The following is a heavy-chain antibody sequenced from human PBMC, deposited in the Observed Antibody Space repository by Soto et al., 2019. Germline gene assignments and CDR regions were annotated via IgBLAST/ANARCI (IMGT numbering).Heavy chain of an antibody. J-gene: IGHJ4*02. CDR2: IYWDDDK. Sequence: QITLKESGPTLVKPTQTLTLTCTFSGFSLTTSGVAVGWIRQPPGKALEWLALIYWDDDKRHSASLKSMLTITKDTSKKQVVLTTTGMDAVDTAAYYCAHSPYGDWKTFDFWGQGSLVTVSS. V-gene: IGHV2-5*02. CDR1: GFSLTTSGVA. CDR3: AHSPYGDWKTFDF. D-gene: IGHD4-17*01.